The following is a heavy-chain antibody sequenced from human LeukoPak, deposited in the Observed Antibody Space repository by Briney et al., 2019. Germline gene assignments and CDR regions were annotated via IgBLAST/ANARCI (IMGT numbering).Heavy chain of an antibody. CDR3: ARDGPPLNYDILTGYSWFDP. D-gene: IGHD3-9*01. Sequence: PGGSLRLSCAASGITFSSYGMNWVRQAPGKGLEWVSSISSSSSYIYYADSVKGRFTISRDNAKNSLYLQMNSLRAEDTAVYYCARDGPPLNYDILTGYSWFDPWGQGTLVTVSS. J-gene: IGHJ5*02. CDR1: GITFSSYG. CDR2: ISSSSSYI. V-gene: IGHV3-21*01.